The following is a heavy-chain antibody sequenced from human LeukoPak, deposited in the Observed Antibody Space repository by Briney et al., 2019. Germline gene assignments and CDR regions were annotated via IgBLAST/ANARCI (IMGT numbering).Heavy chain of an antibody. J-gene: IGHJ3*02. CDR2: ISGDGGST. CDR3: AKEEAHEVFDAFDI. CDR1: GFTFSSYA. D-gene: IGHD6-6*01. Sequence: GGSLRLSCAASGFTFSSYAMSWVRQAPGKGLEWVSLISGDGGSTYYADSVKGRFTISRDNSKNSLYLQMNSLRTEDTALYYCAKEEAHEVFDAFDIWGQGTMVTVSS. V-gene: IGHV3-43*02.